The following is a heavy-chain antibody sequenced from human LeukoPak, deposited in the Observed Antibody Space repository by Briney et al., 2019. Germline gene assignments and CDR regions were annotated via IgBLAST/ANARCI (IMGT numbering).Heavy chain of an antibody. J-gene: IGHJ6*02. Sequence: GGSLRLSCAASGFTFSSYAMSWVRQAPGKGLEWVSAISGSGGSTYYADSVKGRFTTSRDNSKNTLYLQMNSLRAEDTAVYYCAKDSSGWSYYYYGMDVWGQGTTVTVSS. V-gene: IGHV3-23*01. CDR2: ISGSGGST. CDR3: AKDSSGWSYYYYGMDV. D-gene: IGHD6-19*01. CDR1: GFTFSSYA.